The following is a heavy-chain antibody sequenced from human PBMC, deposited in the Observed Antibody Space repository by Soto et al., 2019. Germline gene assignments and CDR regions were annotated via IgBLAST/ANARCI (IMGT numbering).Heavy chain of an antibody. CDR3: ARDRHCSGGSCYTPYFQH. Sequence: QVQLVESGGGVVQPGRSLRLSCAASGFTFSSYGMHWVRQAPGKGLEWVAVIWYDGSNKYYADSVKGRFTIYRDNSKNTLYLQMNSLRAEDTAVYYCARDRHCSGGSCYTPYFQHWGQGTLVTVSS. D-gene: IGHD2-15*01. J-gene: IGHJ1*01. CDR2: IWYDGSNK. CDR1: GFTFSSYG. V-gene: IGHV3-33*01.